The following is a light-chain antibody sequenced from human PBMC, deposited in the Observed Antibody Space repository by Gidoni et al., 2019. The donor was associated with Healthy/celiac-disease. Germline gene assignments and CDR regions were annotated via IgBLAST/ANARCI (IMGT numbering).Light chain of an antibody. J-gene: IGKJ3*01. CDR3: RQSYNTPVT. CDR2: AAS. Sequence: DIQMSQSPSSLSASVGDRVTITRRASQSTSSYLYWYQQKPGKAPKILIYAASSLQRGVPSRLSSSGGGTEYTLTISSLQPEDFAAYYCRQSYNTPVTFGPGTKVDIK. CDR1: QSTSSY. V-gene: IGKV1-39*01.